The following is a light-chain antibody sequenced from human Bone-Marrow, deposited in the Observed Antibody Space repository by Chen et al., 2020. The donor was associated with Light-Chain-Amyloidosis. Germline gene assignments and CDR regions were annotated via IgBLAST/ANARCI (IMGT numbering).Light chain of an antibody. V-gene: IGLV3-21*02. CDR3: QVWDRSSDRPV. J-gene: IGLJ3*02. CDR2: DDS. Sequence: SYVLTQPSSVSVAPGQTATIACGGNNIGSISVHWYQQTQGQAPLLVVYDDSDRTSGIPERLSGSNTGNTATLTISRVEAGDEADYYCQVWDRSSDRPVFGGGTKLTVL. CDR1: NIGSIS.